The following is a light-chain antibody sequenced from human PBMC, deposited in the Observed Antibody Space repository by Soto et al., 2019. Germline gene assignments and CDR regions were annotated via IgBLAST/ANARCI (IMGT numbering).Light chain of an antibody. CDR1: RSDVGGYNY. Sequence: QSALTQPASVSGSPGQSITISCTGTRSDVGGYNYVSWYQQHPGKAPKLMIYDVSNRPSGVSNRFSGSKSGNTASLTISGLQAEDEADYYCSSYTSSRTLVFGTGTKVTVL. CDR3: SSYTSSRTLV. CDR2: DVS. J-gene: IGLJ1*01. V-gene: IGLV2-14*01.